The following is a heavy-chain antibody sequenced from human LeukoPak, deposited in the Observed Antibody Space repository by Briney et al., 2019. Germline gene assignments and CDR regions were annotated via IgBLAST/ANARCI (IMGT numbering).Heavy chain of an antibody. V-gene: IGHV4-59*12. CDR1: GGSTSSYY. J-gene: IGHJ4*02. CDR2: IYYSGST. CDR3: AKSLFDYGDYAIGDC. Sequence: SETLSLTCTVSGGSTSSYYWSWIRQPPGKGLEWIGYIYYSGSTRYNPSLRGRVTISVDTSKNQFSLKLSSVTAADTAFYYCAKSLFDYGDYAIGDCWGQGTLVTVSS. D-gene: IGHD4-17*01.